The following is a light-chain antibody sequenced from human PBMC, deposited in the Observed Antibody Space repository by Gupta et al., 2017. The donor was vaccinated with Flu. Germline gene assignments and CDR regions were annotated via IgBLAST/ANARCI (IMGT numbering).Light chain of an antibody. CDR1: QSVSSN. CDR2: GAS. V-gene: IGKV3-15*01. Sequence: EIVMTQSPATLSVSSGVRATLSCRASQSVSSNLAWYQQKPGQAPRLLIYGASTRATGIPARFSGSGSGTEFTLTNSSLQSEDFAVYSCQQYNSWPPRDSFGQGTKLDIK. CDR3: QQYNSWPPRDS. J-gene: IGKJ2*03.